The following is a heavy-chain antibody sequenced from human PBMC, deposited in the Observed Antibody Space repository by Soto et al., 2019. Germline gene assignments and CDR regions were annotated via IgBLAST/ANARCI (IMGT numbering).Heavy chain of an antibody. D-gene: IGHD4-17*01. CDR2: INPYNGNT. CDR1: GYTFTSYG. V-gene: IGHV1-18*01. J-gene: IGHJ3*02. Sequence: ASVKVSCKASGYTFTSYGISWVRQAPGQGLEWMGWINPYNGNTNYAQKFQGRVTVTRDTSTSTAYMELSRLRSDDTAVYYCARLGDYDAFDIWGQGTMVTVSS. CDR3: ARLGDYDAFDI.